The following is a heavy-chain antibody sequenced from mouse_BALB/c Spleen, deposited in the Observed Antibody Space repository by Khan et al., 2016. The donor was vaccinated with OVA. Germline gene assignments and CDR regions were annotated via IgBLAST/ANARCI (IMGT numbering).Heavy chain of an antibody. CDR1: GFSLTNYG. Sequence: QVQLKESGPGLVAPSQSLSITCTISGFSLTNYGVHWVRQPPGKGLEWLVVIWSDGSTNYNSALKSRLTISKDKSKSQVFLKMNSLQTDDTAVYFCARQPYYHYNSMDYWGQGTSVTVSS. J-gene: IGHJ4*01. CDR2: IWSDGST. CDR3: ARQPYYHYNSMDY. D-gene: IGHD2-10*01. V-gene: IGHV2-6-1*01.